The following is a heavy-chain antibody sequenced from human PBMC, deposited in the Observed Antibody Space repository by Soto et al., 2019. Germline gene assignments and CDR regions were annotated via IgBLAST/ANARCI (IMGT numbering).Heavy chain of an antibody. D-gene: IGHD2-2*01. CDR3: ARAPRNIVVVPAAPLDY. V-gene: IGHV3-30-3*01. Sequence: GGSLRLSCAASGFTFSSYAMHWVRQAPGKGLEWVAVISYDGSNKYYADSVKGRFTISRDNSKNTLYLQMNSLRAEDTAVYYCARAPRNIVVVPAAPLDYWGQETLVTVSS. CDR1: GFTFSSYA. CDR2: ISYDGSNK. J-gene: IGHJ4*02.